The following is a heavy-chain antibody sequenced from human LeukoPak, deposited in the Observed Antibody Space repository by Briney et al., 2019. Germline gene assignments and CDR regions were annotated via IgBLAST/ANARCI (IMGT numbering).Heavy chain of an antibody. CDR2: MNPNSGNT. Sequence: GASVKVSCKASGYTFTSYDINWVRQATGQGLEWMGWMNPNSGNTGYAQKFQGRVTMTRNTSISTAYMELSSLRSEDTAVYYCARGGAHCGGDCYPYSDYWGQGTLVTVSS. J-gene: IGHJ4*02. V-gene: IGHV1-8*01. CDR3: ARGGAHCGGDCYPYSDY. CDR1: GYTFTSYD. D-gene: IGHD2-21*02.